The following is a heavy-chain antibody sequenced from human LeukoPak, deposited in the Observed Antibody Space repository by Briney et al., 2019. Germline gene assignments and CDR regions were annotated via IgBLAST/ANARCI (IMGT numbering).Heavy chain of an antibody. J-gene: IGHJ5*02. CDR3: AGDTRDTAMVTGGWFDP. Sequence: PSETLSLTCTVSGGSISSGGYYWSWIRQHPGKGLEWIGYIYYSGSTYYNPSLKSRVTISVDTSKNQLSLKLSSVTAADTAVYYCAGDTRDTAMVTGGWFDPWGQGTLVTVSS. CDR1: GGSISSGGYY. D-gene: IGHD5-18*01. CDR2: IYYSGST. V-gene: IGHV4-31*03.